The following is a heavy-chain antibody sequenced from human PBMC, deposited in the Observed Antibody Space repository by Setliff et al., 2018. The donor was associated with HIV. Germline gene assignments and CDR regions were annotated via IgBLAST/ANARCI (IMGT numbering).Heavy chain of an antibody. CDR3: ARQFRYPGIAVAGIDY. D-gene: IGHD6-19*01. V-gene: IGHV4-39*01. J-gene: IGHJ4*02. CDR2: MFYTGSA. Sequence: PSETLSLTCTVSGGSISSGSYYWGWVRQPPGKGLEWIGTMFYTGSAYYTPSLKSRVTISVDTSKNQFSLRLSSVTAADTAIYYCARQFRYPGIAVAGIDYWGQGTLVTVSS. CDR1: GGSISSGSYY.